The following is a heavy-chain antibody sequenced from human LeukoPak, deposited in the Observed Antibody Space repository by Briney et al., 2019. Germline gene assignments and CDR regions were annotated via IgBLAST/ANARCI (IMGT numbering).Heavy chain of an antibody. Sequence: PSETLSLTCAVYGETFSGYYWSWIRQTPGKGLEWIGEINPSGTTNYNPSLKSRVTISVDTSKNQFSLKLHSVTAADTAIYYCAREGVSVTHLDYWGQGTLVTVSS. CDR2: INPSGTT. V-gene: IGHV4-34*01. CDR1: GETFSGYY. D-gene: IGHD5/OR15-5a*01. CDR3: AREGVSVTHLDY. J-gene: IGHJ4*02.